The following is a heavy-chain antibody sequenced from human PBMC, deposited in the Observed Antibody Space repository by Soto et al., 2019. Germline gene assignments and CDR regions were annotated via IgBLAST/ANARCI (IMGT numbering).Heavy chain of an antibody. V-gene: IGHV3-21*01. D-gene: IGHD4-17*01. Sequence: EVQLLESGGGLVQPGGSLRLSCAASGFTFSSYSMNWVRQAPGKGLEWVSSISSSSSYIYYADSVKGRFTISRDNAKNSLYLQMNSLRAEDTAVYYCARAGDFYGDYSYYYGMDVWGQGTTVTVSS. CDR2: ISSSSSYI. J-gene: IGHJ6*02. CDR3: ARAGDFYGDYSYYYGMDV. CDR1: GFTFSSYS.